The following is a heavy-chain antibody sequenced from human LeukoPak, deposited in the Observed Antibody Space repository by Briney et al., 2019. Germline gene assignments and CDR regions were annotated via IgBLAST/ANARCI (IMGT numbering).Heavy chain of an antibody. CDR2: IYYSGST. D-gene: IGHD2-2*01. CDR3: AKDIVVVPAAPYAFDI. CDR1: GGSISSGGYY. J-gene: IGHJ3*02. V-gene: IGHV4-61*08. Sequence: SETLSLTCTVSGGSISSGGYYWSWIRQHPGKGLEWIGYIYYSGSTNYNPSLKSRVTMSVDTSKNQFSLKLSSVTAADTAVYYCAKDIVVVPAAPYAFDIWGQGTMVTVSS.